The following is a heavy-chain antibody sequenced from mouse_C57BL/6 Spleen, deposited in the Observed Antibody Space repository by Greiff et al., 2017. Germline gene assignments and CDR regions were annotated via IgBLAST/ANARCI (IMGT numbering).Heavy chain of an antibody. V-gene: IGHV3-6*01. D-gene: IGHD2-5*01. J-gene: IGHJ4*01. CDR3: AQGGYSNYAMDY. CDR1: GYSITSGYY. CDR2: ISYDGSN. Sequence: EVQLRESGPGLVKPSQSLSLTCSVTGYSITSGYYWNWIRQFPGNKLEWMGYISYDGSNNYNPSLKNRISITRDTSKNQFFLKLNSVTTEDTATYYCAQGGYSNYAMDYWGQGTSVTVSS.